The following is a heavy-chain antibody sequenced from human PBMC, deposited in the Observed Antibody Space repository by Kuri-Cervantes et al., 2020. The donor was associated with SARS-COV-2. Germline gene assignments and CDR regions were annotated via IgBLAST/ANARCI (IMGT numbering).Heavy chain of an antibody. D-gene: IGHD6-19*01. Sequence: GESLKISCSASGFRFSGSPLHWVRQAPGKQMEYVSAISGDGDNTYYADSVKGRFTISRDNFRNTLSLQMSGLRPEDTAIYYCVKVVPLAGSRGHFDYWARERRSPSPQ. CDR2: ISGDGDNT. CDR3: VKVVPLAGSRGHFDY. V-gene: IGHV3-64D*09. J-gene: IGHJ4*02. CDR1: GFRFSGSP.